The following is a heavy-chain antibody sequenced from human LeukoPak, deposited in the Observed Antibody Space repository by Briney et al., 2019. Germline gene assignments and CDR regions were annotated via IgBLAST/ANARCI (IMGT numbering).Heavy chain of an antibody. D-gene: IGHD6-13*01. CDR3: ARQQQLVLGYFDY. V-gene: IGHV4-38-2*01. CDR2: IYHSGST. Sequence: SETLSLTCAVSGYSISSGYYWGWIRQPPGKGLEWIGSIYHSGSTYYNPSLKSRVTISVDTSKNQFSLKLSSVTAADTAVYYCARQQQLVLGYFDYRGQGTLVTVSS. J-gene: IGHJ4*02. CDR1: GYSISSGYY.